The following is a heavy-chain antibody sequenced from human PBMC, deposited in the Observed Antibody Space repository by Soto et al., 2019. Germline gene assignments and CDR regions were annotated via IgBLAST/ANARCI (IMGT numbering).Heavy chain of an antibody. CDR2: ISYDGSNK. Sequence: QVQLVESGGGVVQPGRSLRLSCAASGFTFSSYAMHWVRQAPGKGLEWVAVISYDGSNKYYADSVKGRFTISRDNSKNTLYLQMNSLRAEDTAVYYCARELHGSGSSFDYWGQGTLVTVSS. J-gene: IGHJ4*02. D-gene: IGHD3-10*01. V-gene: IGHV3-30-3*01. CDR3: ARELHGSGSSFDY. CDR1: GFTFSSYA.